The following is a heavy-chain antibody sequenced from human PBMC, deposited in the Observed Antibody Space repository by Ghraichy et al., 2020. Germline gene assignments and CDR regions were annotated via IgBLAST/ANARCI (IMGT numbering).Heavy chain of an antibody. V-gene: IGHV1-18*04. CDR2: ISAYNGNT. CDR3: AREYDYVWGSYRYFDY. J-gene: IGHJ4*02. CDR1: GYTFTSYG. Sequence: ASVKVSCKASGYTFTSYGISWVRQAPGQGLEWMGWISAYNGNTNYAQKLQGRVTMTTDTSTSTAYMELRSLRSDDTAVYYCAREYDYVWGSYRYFDYWGQGTLVTVSS. D-gene: IGHD3-16*02.